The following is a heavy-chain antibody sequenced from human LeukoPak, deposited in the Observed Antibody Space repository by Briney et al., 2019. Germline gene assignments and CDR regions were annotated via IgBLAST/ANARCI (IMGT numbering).Heavy chain of an antibody. D-gene: IGHD5-18*01. CDR2: IRYDGSNK. J-gene: IGHJ4*02. Sequence: SGGSLRLSCAASGFTFSSYGVHWVRQAPGKGLEWVAFIRYDGSNKYYADSVKGRFTISRDNSKNTLYLQMNSLRAEDTAVYYCAKDFRGYSYGETFDYWGQGTLVTVSS. V-gene: IGHV3-30*02. CDR1: GFTFSSYG. CDR3: AKDFRGYSYGETFDY.